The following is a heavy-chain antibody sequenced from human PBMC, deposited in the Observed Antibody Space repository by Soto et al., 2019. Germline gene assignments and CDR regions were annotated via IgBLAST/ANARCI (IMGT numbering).Heavy chain of an antibody. D-gene: IGHD6-6*01. CDR1: GGTFSSHA. CDR2: IIPIFGTA. V-gene: IGHV1-69*12. Sequence: QVQLVQSGAEVKKPGSSVKVSCKASGGTFSSHAISWVRHAPGQGLEWMGGIIPIFGTANYAQKSQGRVTITADESTSTDYMELSSLRSEDTAVYYCGVFGSGNYYYGMYVWGQGTTVTVSS. CDR3: GVFGSGNYYYGMYV. J-gene: IGHJ6*02.